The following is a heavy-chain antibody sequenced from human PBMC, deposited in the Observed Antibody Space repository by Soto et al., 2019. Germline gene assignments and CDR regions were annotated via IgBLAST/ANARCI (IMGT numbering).Heavy chain of an antibody. J-gene: IGHJ3*02. D-gene: IGHD3-10*01. CDR1: GFSLITSGMC. CDR3: ARIPTYYYGSGSRIGPVDAFDI. V-gene: IGHV2-70*01. Sequence: SGPTLVNPTQTLTLTFTFSGFSLITSGMCVSWIRQPPGKALEWLALIDWDDDKYYSTSLKTRLTISKDTSKNQVVLTMTNMDPVDTATYYCARIPTYYYGSGSRIGPVDAFDIWGQGTLVTVSS. CDR2: IDWDDDK.